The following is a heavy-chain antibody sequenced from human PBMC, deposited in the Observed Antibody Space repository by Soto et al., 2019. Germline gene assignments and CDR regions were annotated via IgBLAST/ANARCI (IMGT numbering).Heavy chain of an antibody. CDR3: ARRRYFDTLLDP. J-gene: IGHJ5*02. V-gene: IGHV5-51*01. Sequence: GESLKISCKASGYSFTSYWIGWVLQISGKGLEWMGITYPEDSQTLYSPSFQGQVTISVDKSISTVYLQWSSLKASDTATYYCARRRYFDTLLDPWGQGTLVTVSS. CDR1: GYSFTSYW. CDR2: TYPEDSQT. D-gene: IGHD3-9*01.